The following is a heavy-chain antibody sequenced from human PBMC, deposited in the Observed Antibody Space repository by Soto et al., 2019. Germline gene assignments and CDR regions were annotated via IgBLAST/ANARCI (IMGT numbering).Heavy chain of an antibody. Sequence: ASVKVSCKASEYTFIGFHLHWVRQAPGQGLEWMGWINPKSGDTKYAQKFQGRVTLTRDTSISTGYMELSRLESNDTAVYYCAKGLWTVGHCTGGSCYAGMDVWGQGTKVTVYS. J-gene: IGHJ6*02. CDR3: AKGLWTVGHCTGGSCYAGMDV. CDR2: INPKSGDT. CDR1: EYTFIGFH. V-gene: IGHV1-2*02. D-gene: IGHD2-15*01.